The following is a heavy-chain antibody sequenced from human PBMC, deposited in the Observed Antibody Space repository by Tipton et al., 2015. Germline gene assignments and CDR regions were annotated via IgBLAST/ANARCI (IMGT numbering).Heavy chain of an antibody. V-gene: IGHV4-38-2*01. CDR3: ACQDYDSLTRDYQTVDY. Sequence: TLSLTCAVSAYSISSDYYWGWIRQPPGKGLEWIGSISHSGNTYYNPSLKSRVTMSRDPSKNQFSLKLPSVTAADTAVYYCACQDYDSLTRDYQTVDYWGQGTLVTVSS. CDR1: AYSISSDYY. CDR2: ISHSGNT. J-gene: IGHJ4*02. D-gene: IGHD3-9*01.